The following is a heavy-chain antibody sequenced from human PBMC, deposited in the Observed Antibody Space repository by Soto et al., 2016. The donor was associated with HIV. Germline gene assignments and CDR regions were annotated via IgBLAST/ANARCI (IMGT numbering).Heavy chain of an antibody. CDR1: GFTFSSHA. CDR3: AREETPNDY. V-gene: IGHV3-23*01. J-gene: IGHJ4*02. Sequence: EVQLLESGGGLVQPGGSLRLSCAVSGFTFSSHAMSWVRQAPGKGLEWVSSISIGGANTYYTGSVSGRFTISRDNSKNTVYLQMNSLRDEDTAIYYCAREETPNDYWGQGTLVTVSS. CDR2: ISIGGANT.